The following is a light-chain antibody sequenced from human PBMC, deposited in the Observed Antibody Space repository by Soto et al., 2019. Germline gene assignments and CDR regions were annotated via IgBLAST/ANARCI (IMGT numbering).Light chain of an antibody. CDR1: QSVRTY. CDR3: QQLNSYPPIT. CDR2: GAS. J-gene: IGKJ5*01. Sequence: EIVLTQSPATLSLSAGERATLSCRASQSVRTYLAWYQQKPGQAPRLLIYGASTRATGIPARFSGSGSGTEFTLTISSLQPEDFATYYCQQLNSYPPITFGQGTRLEIK. V-gene: IGKV3-11*01.